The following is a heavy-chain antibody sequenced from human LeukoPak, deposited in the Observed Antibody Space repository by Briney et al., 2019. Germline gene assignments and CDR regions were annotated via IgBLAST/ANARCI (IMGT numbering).Heavy chain of an antibody. CDR3: ARKPLRAWFDP. CDR1: GGSFSGYY. Sequence: SETLSLTCAVYGGSFSGYYWSWIRQPPGKGLEWIGEINHSGSTNYNLSLKSRVTISVDTSKNQFSLKLSSVTAADTAVYYCARKPLRAWFDPWGQGTLVTVSS. CDR2: INHSGST. D-gene: IGHD5/OR15-5a*01. V-gene: IGHV4-34*01. J-gene: IGHJ5*02.